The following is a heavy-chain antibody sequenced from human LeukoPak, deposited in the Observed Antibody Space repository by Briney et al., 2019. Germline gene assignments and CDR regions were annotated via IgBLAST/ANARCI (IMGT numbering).Heavy chain of an antibody. CDR3: ARLGDRSGYYDF. J-gene: IGHJ4*02. Sequence: GGSLRLSCAASGFRFSNYWMSWVRQAQGKGLEWVANIKPDGSDKYYVDSVKGRSTTSRDNAKNSLYLQMNSLRAEDTAVYYCARLGDRSGYYDFWGQGALVTVSS. D-gene: IGHD3-22*01. V-gene: IGHV3-7*01. CDR2: IKPDGSDK. CDR1: GFRFSNYW.